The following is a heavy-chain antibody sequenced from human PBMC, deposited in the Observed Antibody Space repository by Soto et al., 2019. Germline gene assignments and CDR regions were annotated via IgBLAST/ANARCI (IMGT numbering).Heavy chain of an antibody. Sequence: SETLSLTCTVSGGSISSGDYYWSWIRQPPGKGLEWIGYIYSSGSTLYNPSLKSRVIISVDTSMNQFSLKLSSVTAADTAVYYCARDSLALFDSWGQGTLVTVSS. D-gene: IGHD5-12*01. J-gene: IGHJ4*02. CDR1: GGSISSGDYY. V-gene: IGHV4-61*08. CDR3: ARDSLALFDS. CDR2: IYSSGST.